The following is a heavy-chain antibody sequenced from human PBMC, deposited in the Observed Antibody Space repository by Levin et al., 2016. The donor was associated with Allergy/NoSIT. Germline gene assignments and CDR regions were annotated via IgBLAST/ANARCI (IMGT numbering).Heavy chain of an antibody. CDR3: ARQLWYGESSFDL. CDR1: RGSISDYY. Sequence: SETLSLTCSVSRGSISDYYWGWIRQPAGKGLEVIGRLDSSGETYYNPSLNGRLTMSVDPSKNQMSLRLRAVTAADTATYFCARQLWYGESSFDLWGPGTQVTVSS. CDR2: LDSSGET. V-gene: IGHV4-4*07. J-gene: IGHJ4*02. D-gene: IGHD3-10*01.